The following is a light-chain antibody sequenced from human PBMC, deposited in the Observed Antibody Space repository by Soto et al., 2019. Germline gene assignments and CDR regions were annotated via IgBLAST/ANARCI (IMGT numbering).Light chain of an antibody. CDR2: SNS. Sequence: HSVMTQPPSVSGAPGQRVTISCTGSISNIGAGYDVHWYQQLPGTAPKPLIYSNSNRPSGVPDRFSGSKSGSSASLAITGLQDEDEADYYCQSYDSSLSSYVFGSGTRSPS. V-gene: IGLV1-40*01. J-gene: IGLJ1*01. CDR3: QSYDSSLSSYV. CDR1: ISNIGAGYD.